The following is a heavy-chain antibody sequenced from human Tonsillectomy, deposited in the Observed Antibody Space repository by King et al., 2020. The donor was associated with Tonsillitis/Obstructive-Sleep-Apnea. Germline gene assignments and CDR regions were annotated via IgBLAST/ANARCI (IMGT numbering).Heavy chain of an antibody. Sequence: VQLQQWGAGLLKPSETLSLTCAVYGGSFSGYYWSWIRQPPGKGLEWIGEINHSGSTNYNPSLKSRDTISVDTSKNQFSLKLSSVTAADTAVYYCARGRITIFGVVTIPPFDYWGQGTLVTVSS. CDR1: GGSFSGYY. V-gene: IGHV4-34*01. CDR3: ARGRITIFGVVTIPPFDY. CDR2: INHSGST. D-gene: IGHD3-3*01. J-gene: IGHJ4*02.